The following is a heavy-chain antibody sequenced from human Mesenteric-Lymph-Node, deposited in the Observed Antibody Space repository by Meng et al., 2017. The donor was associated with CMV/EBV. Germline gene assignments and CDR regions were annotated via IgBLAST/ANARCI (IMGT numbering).Heavy chain of an antibody. CDR2: ISYSGST. CDR1: YY. J-gene: IGHJ4*02. CDR3: AREIRTMDTGTDYLAKYYFDY. V-gene: IGHV4-31*02. D-gene: IGHD2-8*02. Sequence: YYWNWIRQHPRKGLEWIGYISYSGSTYYNPSLTSRVTMSLDTSKKQFYLKLNSVTAADTAVYYCAREIRTMDTGTDYLAKYYFDYWGQGTLVTVSS.